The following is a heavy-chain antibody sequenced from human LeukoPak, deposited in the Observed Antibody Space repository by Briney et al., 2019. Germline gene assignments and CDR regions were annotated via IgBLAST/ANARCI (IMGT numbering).Heavy chain of an antibody. D-gene: IGHD6-13*01. CDR2: IKQDGSEK. CDR1: GFTFSNYW. J-gene: IGHJ4*02. CDR3: ARVRGSWCLDC. V-gene: IGHV3-7*01. Sequence: GGSLRLSCAASGFTFSNYWMSWVRQAPGKGLEWVANIKQDGSEKYYVDSVEGRFTISRDNAKNSLYLQMNSLRADDTAVYYCARVRGSWCLDCWGQGTLVTVSS.